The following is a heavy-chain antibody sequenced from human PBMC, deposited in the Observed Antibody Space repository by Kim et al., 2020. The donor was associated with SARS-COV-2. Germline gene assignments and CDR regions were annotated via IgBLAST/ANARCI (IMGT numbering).Heavy chain of an antibody. J-gene: IGHJ5*02. D-gene: IGHD6-19*01. CDR2: ISYDGSNK. CDR1: GFTFSSYA. Sequence: GGSLRLSCAASGFTFSSYAMHWVRQAPGKGLEWVAVISYDGSNKYYADSVKGRFTISRDNSKNTLYLQMNSLRAEDTAVYYCARGSLAVAADPWGQGTLV. CDR3: ARGSLAVAADP. V-gene: IGHV3-30*04.